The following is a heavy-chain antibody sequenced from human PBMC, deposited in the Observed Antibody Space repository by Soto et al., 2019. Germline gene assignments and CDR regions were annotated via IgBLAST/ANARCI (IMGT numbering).Heavy chain of an antibody. D-gene: IGHD3-22*01. Sequence: VKVSCKASGGTFSSYAISWVRQAPGQGLEWVGGIIPIFGTANYAQKFQGRVTITADESTSTAYMELSSLRSEDTAVYYCARANSTYYYDSSGLWGQGTLVTVSS. CDR3: ARANSTYYYDSSGL. CDR2: IIPIFGTA. V-gene: IGHV1-69*13. CDR1: GGTFSSYA. J-gene: IGHJ4*02.